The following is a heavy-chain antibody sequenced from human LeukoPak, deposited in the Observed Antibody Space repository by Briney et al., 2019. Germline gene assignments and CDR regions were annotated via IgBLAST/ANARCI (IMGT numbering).Heavy chain of an antibody. J-gene: IGHJ4*02. CDR3: ARTAARRFDY. CDR2: INPTGGSP. V-gene: IGHV1-46*01. CDR1: GYTFTSYG. D-gene: IGHD6-6*01. Sequence: ASVKVSCKASGYTFTSYGISWVRQAPGQGLEWMGIINPTGGSPTYAQKFQGRVTMTRDTSTSTVYMELSSLRSDDTAVYYCARTAARRFDYWGQGTLVTVSS.